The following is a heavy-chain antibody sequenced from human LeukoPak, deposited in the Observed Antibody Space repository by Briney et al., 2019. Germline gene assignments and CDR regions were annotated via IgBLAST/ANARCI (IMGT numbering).Heavy chain of an antibody. V-gene: IGHV3-23*01. J-gene: IGHJ4*02. CDR1: RFTFSNYA. CDR2: IRGSDDTT. CDR3: AKDHASSGWYAYYFDY. Sequence: GGSLRLSCAASRFTFSNYAMSWVRQAPGKGLEWVSAIRGSDDTTYYADSVKGRFTISRDNSKNTLYLQMNSLRAEDTAVYYCAKDHASSGWYAYYFDYWGQGTLVTVSS. D-gene: IGHD6-19*01.